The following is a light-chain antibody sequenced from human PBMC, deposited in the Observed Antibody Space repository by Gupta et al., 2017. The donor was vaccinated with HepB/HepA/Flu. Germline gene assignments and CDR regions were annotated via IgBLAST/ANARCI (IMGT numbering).Light chain of an antibody. Sequence: EIVLTQSPGTLSLSPGERATLSCRTSQYVDSTYLVWYQHKPGQAPRLLIYGGSNRATGVSDRFSGSGSGTDFTLTIRRLEPEDFAVYYCQQYGGLPPWTFGQGTRVEIK. CDR3: QQYGGLPPWT. V-gene: IGKV3-20*01. J-gene: IGKJ1*01. CDR1: QYVDSTY. CDR2: GGS.